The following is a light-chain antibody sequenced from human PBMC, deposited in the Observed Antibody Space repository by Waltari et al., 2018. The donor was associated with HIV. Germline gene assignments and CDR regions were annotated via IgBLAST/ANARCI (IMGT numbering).Light chain of an antibody. J-gene: IGLJ2*01. CDR2: SNN. CDR1: SSNIGSNT. V-gene: IGLV1-44*01. CDR3: AAWDDSLNAVV. Sequence: QSVLTQPPSASGTPGQRVTISCSGSSSNIGSNTVNWYQQLPGTAPKLLIYSNNQRPSGVPDRVSGSKSGTSASLAISGLQSEDEGDYYCAAWDDSLNAVVFGGGTKLTVL.